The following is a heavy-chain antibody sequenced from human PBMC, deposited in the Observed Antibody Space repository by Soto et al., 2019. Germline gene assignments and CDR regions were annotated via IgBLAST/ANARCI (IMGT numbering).Heavy chain of an antibody. J-gene: IGHJ5*02. CDR2: INAGNGNT. CDR3: ARGGYCTNGVCLKGFWFDP. CDR1: GYTFTSYA. V-gene: IGHV1-3*01. D-gene: IGHD2-8*01. Sequence: GASVKVSCKASGYTFTSYAMHWVRQAPGQRLEWMGWINAGNGNTKYSQKFQGRVTITRDTSASTAYMELSSLRSEDTAVYYCARGGYCTNGVCLKGFWFDPWGQGTLVTVSS.